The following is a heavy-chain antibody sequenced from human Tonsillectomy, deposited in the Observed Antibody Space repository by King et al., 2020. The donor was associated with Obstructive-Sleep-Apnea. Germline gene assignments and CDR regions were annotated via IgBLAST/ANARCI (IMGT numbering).Heavy chain of an antibody. CDR1: GASVSRHY. CDR2: INYNGST. V-gene: IGHV4-59*08. Sequence: VQLQESGPGLVKPSETLSLTCTVSGASVSRHYWNWLRQPPGKGLEWIGYINYNGSTNYSPSLKSRVTISVDRSKNQFSLRLNSVTAADTAVYYCARLRSVTGTRTPSFDIWGQGTMVTVSS. CDR3: ARLRSVTGTRTPSFDI. D-gene: IGHD6-19*01. J-gene: IGHJ3*02.